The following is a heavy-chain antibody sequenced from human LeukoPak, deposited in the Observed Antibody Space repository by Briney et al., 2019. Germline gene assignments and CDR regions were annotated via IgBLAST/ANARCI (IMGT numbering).Heavy chain of an antibody. V-gene: IGHV3-30*18. CDR2: TSNDGNEE. J-gene: IGHJ3*02. CDR3: AKGTADDFWSGRSNNAFDI. Sequence: GGSLRLSCAASRLTISYYGMHWVRQAPGKGLEWVAVTSNDGNEEYYADSVKGRFTISRDNSRNTVYLQMNSLRAEDVALYYCAKGTADDFWSGRSNNAFDIWGQGTMVTVSS. CDR1: RLTISYYG. D-gene: IGHD3-3*01.